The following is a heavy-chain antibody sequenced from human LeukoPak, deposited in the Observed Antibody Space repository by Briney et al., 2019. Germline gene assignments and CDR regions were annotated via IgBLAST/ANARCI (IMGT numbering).Heavy chain of an antibody. CDR2: ISYDGSNK. Sequence: GGSLRLSCAASGFTFSSYGMHWVRQAPGKGLEWVAVISYDGSNKYYADSVKGRFTISRDNSKNTPYLQMNSLRAEDTAVYYCAKDSRRDGHNCDYWGQGTLVTVSS. D-gene: IGHD5-24*01. CDR1: GFTFSSYG. V-gene: IGHV3-30*18. J-gene: IGHJ4*02. CDR3: AKDSRRDGHNCDY.